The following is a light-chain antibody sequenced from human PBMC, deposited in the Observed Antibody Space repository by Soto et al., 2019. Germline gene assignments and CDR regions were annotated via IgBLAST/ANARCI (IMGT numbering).Light chain of an antibody. V-gene: IGLV3-25*03. CDR1: TLPKQY. CDR3: QSADSSGTPRVV. J-gene: IGLJ2*01. CDR2: KDS. Sequence: SYELTQPPSVSVSPGQTARITCSGDTLPKQYAHWYQQKPGQAPVLVIYKDSERPSGIPERFSGSSSGTTVTLTISGVQAEDEADYYCQSADSSGTPRVVFGGGTKVTVL.